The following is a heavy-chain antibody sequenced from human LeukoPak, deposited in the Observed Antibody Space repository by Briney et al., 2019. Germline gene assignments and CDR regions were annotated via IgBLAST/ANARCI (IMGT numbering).Heavy chain of an antibody. CDR3: ARSMVRGVIRNYWYFDL. CDR2: ISSSSSIT. V-gene: IGHV3-48*04. CDR1: GFTVSSNY. Sequence: GGSLRLSCAASGFTVSSNYMSWVRQAPGKGLEWVSYISSSSSITYYADSVKGRFIISRDNAKNSLYLQMNSLRAEDTAVYYCARSMVRGVIRNYWYFDLWGRGTLVTVSS. J-gene: IGHJ2*01. D-gene: IGHD3-10*01.